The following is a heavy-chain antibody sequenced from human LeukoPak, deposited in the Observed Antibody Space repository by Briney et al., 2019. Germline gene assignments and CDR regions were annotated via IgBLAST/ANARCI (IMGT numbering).Heavy chain of an antibody. Sequence: ASVKFSCKASGYTFTGYYIRWVRQAPGQGLEWMGWINPNSGGTNYAQKFQGRVTMTRDTSISTAYMELSRLRSDDTAVYYCSRGRRTRRCTAMVRGWFDPWGQGTLVTVSS. D-gene: IGHD5-18*01. V-gene: IGHV1-2*02. CDR3: SRGRRTRRCTAMVRGWFDP. CDR2: INPNSGGT. J-gene: IGHJ5*02. CDR1: GYTFTGYY.